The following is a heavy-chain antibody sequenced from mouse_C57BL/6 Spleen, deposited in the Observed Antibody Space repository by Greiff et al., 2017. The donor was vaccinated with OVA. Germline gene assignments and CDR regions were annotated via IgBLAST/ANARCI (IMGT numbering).Heavy chain of an antibody. CDR2: INPSNGGT. J-gene: IGHJ4*01. CDR3: ARGGITAVAPYYYAMDY. V-gene: IGHV1-53*01. D-gene: IGHD1-1*01. CDR1: GYTFTSYW. Sequence: VQLLQPGTQLVKPGASVKLSCKASGYTFTSYWMHWVKQRPGQGLEWIGNINPSNGGTNYTEKFKSKATLTVDKASSTAYMQLSSLTSEDSAVYYCARGGITAVAPYYYAMDYWGQGTSVTVSS.